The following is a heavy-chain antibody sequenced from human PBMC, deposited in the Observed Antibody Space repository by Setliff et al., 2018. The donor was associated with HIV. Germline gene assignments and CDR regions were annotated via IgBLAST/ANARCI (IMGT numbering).Heavy chain of an antibody. CDR1: GFTFSTYP. Sequence: PGGSLRLSCAASGFTFSTYPMNWVRQAPGKGLEWVSYITGSSDIIHYADSVKGRFTISRDDSKNTLYLQMDSLSTEDTAVYYCILLGMHGAFDIWGQGTMVTVSS. CDR3: ILLGMHGAFDI. D-gene: IGHD7-27*01. J-gene: IGHJ3*02. CDR2: ITGSSDII. V-gene: IGHV3-48*01.